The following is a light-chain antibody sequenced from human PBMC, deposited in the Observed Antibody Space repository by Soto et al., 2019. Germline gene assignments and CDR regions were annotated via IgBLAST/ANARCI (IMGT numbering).Light chain of an antibody. CDR2: EVS. CDR3: CSYSISSAYL. CDR1: SSDVGGYDY. J-gene: IGLJ1*01. V-gene: IGLV2-14*01. Sequence: QSALTQPASVSGSPGQSITISCTGTSSDVGGYDYVSWYQLHPGKAPKLMVFEVSNRPSGVSYRFSGSKYGNTASLTISGLQAEDEDDYFCCSYSISSAYLFGTGTKVTVL.